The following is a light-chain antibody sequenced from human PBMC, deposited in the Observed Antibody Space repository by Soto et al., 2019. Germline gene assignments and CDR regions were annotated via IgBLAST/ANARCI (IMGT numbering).Light chain of an antibody. CDR3: SSYTSSSTRV. CDR2: EVY. Sequence: QSVSAQPAFVSGSPGQSIAISCTGSSSDVGGYNYVSWYQQHPGKAPKLIIYEVYNRPSGVSDRFSGSKSGKTASLTISGLQAXDEADYYCSSYTSSSTRVFGTGTKVTVL. CDR1: SSDVGGYNY. J-gene: IGLJ1*01. V-gene: IGLV2-14*03.